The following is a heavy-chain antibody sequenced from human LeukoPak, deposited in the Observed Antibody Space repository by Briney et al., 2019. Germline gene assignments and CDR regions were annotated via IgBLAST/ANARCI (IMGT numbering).Heavy chain of an antibody. CDR2: IIPIFGTA. CDR3: AYLEGTAMRSADY. V-gene: IGHV1-69*06. Sequence: ASVKVSCKASGGTFSSYAISWVRQAPGQGLEWMGGIIPIFGTANYAQKFQGRATITADKSTSTAYMELSSLRSEDTAVYYCAYLEGTAMRSADYWGQGTLVTVSS. CDR1: GGTFSSYA. D-gene: IGHD5-18*01. J-gene: IGHJ4*02.